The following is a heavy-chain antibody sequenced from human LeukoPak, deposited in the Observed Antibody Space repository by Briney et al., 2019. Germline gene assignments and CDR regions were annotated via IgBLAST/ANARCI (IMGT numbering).Heavy chain of an antibody. Sequence: ASVKVSCKASRYTFSDYSIHWVRQAPGQGLEWMGWINPNSGGTNYAQKFQGRVTMTRDTSISTAYMELSRLRSDDTAVYYCARDTQIGDFDYWGQGTLVSVSS. V-gene: IGHV1-2*02. CDR2: INPNSGGT. CDR1: RYTFSDYS. CDR3: ARDTQIGDFDY. J-gene: IGHJ4*02.